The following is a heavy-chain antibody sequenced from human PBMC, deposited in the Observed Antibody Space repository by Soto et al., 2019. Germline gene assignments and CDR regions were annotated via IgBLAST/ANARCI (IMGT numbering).Heavy chain of an antibody. Sequence: PSETLSLTCTVSGGSISSYYWSWIRQPPGKGLEWIGYIYYSGSTNYNPSLKSRVTISVDTSKNQFSLKLSSVTAADTAVYYCATHIPHDNWNYPYYYYYMDVWGKGTTVTVSS. CDR1: GGSISSYY. D-gene: IGHD1-7*01. CDR2: IYYSGST. J-gene: IGHJ6*03. V-gene: IGHV4-59*08. CDR3: ATHIPHDNWNYPYYYYYMDV.